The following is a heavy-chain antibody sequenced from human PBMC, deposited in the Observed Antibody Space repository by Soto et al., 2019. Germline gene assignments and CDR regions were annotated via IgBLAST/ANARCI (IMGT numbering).Heavy chain of an antibody. J-gene: IGHJ4*02. V-gene: IGHV3-23*04. CDR2: ISGSGGST. D-gene: IGHD6-13*01. CDR3: AKDPRLDSSWYYFDY. CDR1: GFTFSSYA. Sequence: EVQVVESGGGLVQPGGSLRLSCSVSGFTFSSYAMSWVRQAPGKGLEWVSAISGSGGSTYYADSVKGRFTISRDNSKNTLYLQMNSLRAEDTAVYYCAKDPRLDSSWYYFDYWGQGTLVTVSS.